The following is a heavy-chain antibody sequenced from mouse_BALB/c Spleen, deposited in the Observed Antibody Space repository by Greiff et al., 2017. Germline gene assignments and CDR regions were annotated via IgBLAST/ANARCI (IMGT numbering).Heavy chain of an antibody. CDR1: GFTFSSFG. CDR3: ARSRDYDVLFAY. D-gene: IGHD2-4*01. CDR2: ISSGSSTI. J-gene: IGHJ3*01. V-gene: IGHV5-17*02. Sequence: DVKLVESGGGLVQPGGSRKLSCAASGFTFSSFGMHWVRQAPEKGLEWVAYISSGSSTIYYADTVKGRFTISRDNPKNTLFLQMTSLRSEDTAMYYCARSRDYDVLFAYWGQGTLVTVSA.